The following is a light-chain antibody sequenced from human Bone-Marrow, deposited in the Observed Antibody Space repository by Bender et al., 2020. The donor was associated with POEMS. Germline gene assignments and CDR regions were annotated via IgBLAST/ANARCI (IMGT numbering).Light chain of an antibody. V-gene: IGLV2-23*02. CDR2: EVY. CDR1: SSDIGNYNL. J-gene: IGLJ1*01. Sequence: QSALTQPASVSGSPGQSITISCTGTSSDIGNYNLVSWYQQHPGEAPKLIIYEVYKRPSGVFNRFSGSKSGNTASLTVSGLQAEDEADYYCCSYAGSGTFVFGTGTKVTVL. CDR3: CSYAGSGTFV.